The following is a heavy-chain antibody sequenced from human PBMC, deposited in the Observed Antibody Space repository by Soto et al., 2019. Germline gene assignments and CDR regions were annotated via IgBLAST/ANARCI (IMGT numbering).Heavy chain of an antibody. Sequence: GGSLRLSCAASGFTFSSYSMNWVRQAPGKGLEWVSYISSSSSTIYYADSVKGRFTISRDNAKNSLYLQMNSLRAEDTAVYYCAKHRVDDSAFHIWGQGTMVTVSS. D-gene: IGHD3-3*01. CDR3: AKHRVDDSAFHI. V-gene: IGHV3-48*01. J-gene: IGHJ3*02. CDR1: GFTFSSYS. CDR2: ISSSSSTI.